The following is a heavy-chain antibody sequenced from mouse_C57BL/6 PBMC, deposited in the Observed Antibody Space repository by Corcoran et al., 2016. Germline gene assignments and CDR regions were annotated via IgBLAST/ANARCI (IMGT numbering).Heavy chain of an antibody. Sequence: DVQLQESGPGLVKPSQSLSLTCSVTGYSITSGYYWNWIRQFPGNKLEWMGYISYDGSNNYNPSLKNRISITRDTSKNQFFLKLNSVTTEDTATYYCASGTVVGVFDVWGTGTTVTVSS. CDR1: GYSITSGYY. V-gene: IGHV3-6*01. CDR3: ASGTVVGVFDV. CDR2: ISYDGSN. D-gene: IGHD1-1*01. J-gene: IGHJ1*03.